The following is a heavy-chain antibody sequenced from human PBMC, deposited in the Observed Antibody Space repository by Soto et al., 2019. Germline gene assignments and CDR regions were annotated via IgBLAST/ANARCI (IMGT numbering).Heavy chain of an antibody. J-gene: IGHJ6*02. Sequence: ASVKVSCTASGGTFSSYAISWVRQAPGQGLEWMGGIIPIFGTANYAQKFQGRVTITADKSTSTAYMELSSLRSEDTAVYYCARTPGVPAAHAYYPGMEARGLGTRVTV. V-gene: IGHV1-69*06. CDR1: GGTFSSYA. D-gene: IGHD2-2*01. CDR3: ARTPGVPAAHAYYPGMEA. CDR2: IIPIFGTA.